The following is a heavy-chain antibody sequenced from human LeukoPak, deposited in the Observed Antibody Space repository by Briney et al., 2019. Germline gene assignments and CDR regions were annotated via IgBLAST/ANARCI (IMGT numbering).Heavy chain of an antibody. Sequence: GGSLRLSCAASGFTFSSYSMNWVRQAPGKGLEWVSYISSSSSTIYYADSVKGRFTISRDNAKNSLYLQMNSLRAEDTAVYYCARDNIYYYGSGVKSYTPHWGQGTLVTVSS. J-gene: IGHJ4*02. CDR1: GFTFSSYS. D-gene: IGHD3-10*01. V-gene: IGHV3-48*01. CDR2: ISSSSSTI. CDR3: ARDNIYYYGSGVKSYTPH.